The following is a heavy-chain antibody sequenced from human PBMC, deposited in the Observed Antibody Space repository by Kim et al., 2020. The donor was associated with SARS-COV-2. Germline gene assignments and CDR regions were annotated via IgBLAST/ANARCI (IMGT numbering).Heavy chain of an antibody. CDR1: GFSLTTSGVG. CDR2: IYWDDDK. J-gene: IGHJ3*01. CDR3: AHVDYYYDRSGSRDAFDF. Sequence: SGPTLVNPKQTLTLTCTFSGFSLTTSGVGVGWIRQPPGKALEWLALIYWDDDKRYSPSLKNRLTITKDTSKNQVVFTMTNMDPVDTATYYCAHVDYYYDRSGSRDAFDFWGQGTMVTVSS. D-gene: IGHD3-22*01. V-gene: IGHV2-5*02.